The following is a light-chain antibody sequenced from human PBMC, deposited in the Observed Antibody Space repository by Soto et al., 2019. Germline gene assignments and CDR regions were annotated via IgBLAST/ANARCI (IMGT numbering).Light chain of an antibody. J-gene: IGKJ1*01. V-gene: IGKV3-20*01. CDR3: QQYGSSPPWT. Sequence: EIVLTQSPGTLSLSPGERATLSCRASQSVSSNYLAWYQQKPGQAPRLLIFGAFSRATGIPDRFSDSGSGTDFTLTISRLEPEDFAVYYCQQYGSSPPWTFGQGTKVEI. CDR1: QSVSSNY. CDR2: GAF.